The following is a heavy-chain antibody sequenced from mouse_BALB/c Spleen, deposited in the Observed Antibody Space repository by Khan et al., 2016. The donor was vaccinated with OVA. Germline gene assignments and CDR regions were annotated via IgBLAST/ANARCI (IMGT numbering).Heavy chain of an antibody. CDR1: GFTFSSYI. CDR2: ISNGGGST. CDR3: VRHRDYGNPFAY. V-gene: IGHV5-12-2*01. Sequence: EVELVESGGGLVQPGGSLKLSCAASGFTFSSYIMSWVRQTPEKRLEWVAYISNGGGSTYYPDTVKGRFTISRDNAKNTLYLQMSSLKSEDTAMYYCVRHRDYGNPFAYWGQWTLVTVSA. D-gene: IGHD2-1*01. J-gene: IGHJ3*01.